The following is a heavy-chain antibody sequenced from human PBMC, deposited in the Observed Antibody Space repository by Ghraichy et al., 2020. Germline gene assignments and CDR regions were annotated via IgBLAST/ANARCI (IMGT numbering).Heavy chain of an antibody. J-gene: IGHJ4*02. CDR3: ARDPAVSDYDYIWGSYRDSNYGAPFDY. CDR2: ISSSSSTI. V-gene: IGHV3-48*02. D-gene: IGHD3-16*02. CDR1: GFTFSSYS. Sequence: GGSLRLSCAASGFTFSSYSMNWVRQAPGKGLEWVSYISSSSSTIYYADSVKGRFTISRDNAKNSLYLQMNSLRDEDTAVYYCARDPAVSDYDYIWGSYRDSNYGAPFDYWGQGTLVTVSS.